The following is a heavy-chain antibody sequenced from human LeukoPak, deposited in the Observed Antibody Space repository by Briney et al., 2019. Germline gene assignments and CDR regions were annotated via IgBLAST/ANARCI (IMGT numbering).Heavy chain of an antibody. CDR1: GFTFSSYS. CDR2: ISSSSSYI. D-gene: IGHD5-12*01. Sequence: GGSLRLSCAASGFTFSSYSMNWVRQAPGKGLEWVSSISSSSSYIYYADSVKGRFAISRDNAKNSLYLQMKSLRAEDTAVYYCAKGGGYEAQYYYYYLDVWGKGTTVTISS. V-gene: IGHV3-21*01. CDR3: AKGGGYEAQYYYYYLDV. J-gene: IGHJ6*03.